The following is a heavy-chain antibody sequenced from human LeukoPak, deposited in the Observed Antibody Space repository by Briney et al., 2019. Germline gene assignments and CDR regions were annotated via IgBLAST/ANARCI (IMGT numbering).Heavy chain of an antibody. CDR2: INHSGST. J-gene: IGHJ1*01. CDR1: GGSFSGYY. V-gene: IGHV4-34*01. Sequence: SETLSLTCAVYGGSFSGYYWSWIRQPPGKGLEWIGEINHSGSTNYNPSLKSRVTISVDTSKNQFSLKLSSVTAADTAVYYCASFDFWNKYFEHWGQGTLVTVSS. D-gene: IGHD3-3*01. CDR3: ASFDFWNKYFEH.